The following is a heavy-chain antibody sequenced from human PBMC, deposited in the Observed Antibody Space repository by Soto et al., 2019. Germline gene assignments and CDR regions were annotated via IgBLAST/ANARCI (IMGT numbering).Heavy chain of an antibody. CDR1: GGSLSSGGYY. CDR3: ARVFSDSSSFFDP. CDR2: IYYSGST. J-gene: IGHJ5*02. D-gene: IGHD6-13*01. Sequence: SDTLSLTCTVSGGSLSSGGYYWSWIRQHPGKGLEWIGYIYYSGSTYYNPSLKSRVTISVDTSKNQFSLKLSSVTAADTAVYYCARVFSDSSSFFDPWGQGTLVNVSS. V-gene: IGHV4-31*03.